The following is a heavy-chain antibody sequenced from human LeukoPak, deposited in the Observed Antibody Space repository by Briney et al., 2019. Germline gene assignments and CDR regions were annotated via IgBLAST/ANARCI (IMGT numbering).Heavy chain of an antibody. CDR1: GGAFSSCA. CDR3: ARDSYYDSSGYYSDY. V-gene: IGHV1-69*13. CDR2: VIPIFGTA. D-gene: IGHD3-22*01. J-gene: IGHJ4*02. Sequence: SVKLSCTASGGAFSSCAISWVRQAPGQGLEWMGGVIPIFGTANYAQKFQGRVTITADESTSTAYMQLSSLRSEDTAVYYCARDSYYDSSGYYSDYWGQGSLVTVSS.